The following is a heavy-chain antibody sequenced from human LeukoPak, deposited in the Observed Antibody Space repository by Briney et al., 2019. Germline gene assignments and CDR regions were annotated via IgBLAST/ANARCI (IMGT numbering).Heavy chain of an antibody. CDR1: GFTFNKYW. CDR3: ARDGDSTVDFDY. J-gene: IGHJ4*02. D-gene: IGHD4-23*01. CDR2: SSSDGSST. V-gene: IGHV3-74*01. Sequence: GGSLRLSCVASGFTFNKYWMHWVRQAPGEGLLWVSRSSSDGSSTVYADSVEGRFTISRDNAKNTLYLQMNSLRAEDTAVYYCARDGDSTVDFDYWGQGTLVTVSS.